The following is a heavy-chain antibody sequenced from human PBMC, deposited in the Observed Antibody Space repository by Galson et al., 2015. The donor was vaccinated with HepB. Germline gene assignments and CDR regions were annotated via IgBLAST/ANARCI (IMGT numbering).Heavy chain of an antibody. CDR2: IYHSGST. CDR1: GGSISSSNW. CDR3: ARPGGIVGATNAFDI. V-gene: IGHV4-4*02. D-gene: IGHD1-26*01. J-gene: IGHJ3*02. Sequence: LSLTCAVSGGSISSSNWWSWVRQPPGKGLEWIGEIYHSGSTNYNPSLKSRVTISVDKSKNQFSLKLSSVTAADTAVYYCARPGGIVGATNAFDIWGQGTMVTVSS.